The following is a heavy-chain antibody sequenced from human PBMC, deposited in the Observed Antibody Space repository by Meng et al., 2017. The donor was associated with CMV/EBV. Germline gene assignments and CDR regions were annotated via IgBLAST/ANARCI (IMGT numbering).Heavy chain of an antibody. Sequence: SCAISGDSVPSNSAVWNWIRQSPSRGLEWLGRTYYRSKWYNDYAVSVKSRITINPDTSKNQFSLQLNSVTPEDTAVYYCASGGGDYWGQGTLVTVSS. D-gene: IGHD3-16*01. J-gene: IGHJ4*02. CDR1: GDSVPSNSAV. CDR2: TYYRSKWYN. V-gene: IGHV6-1*01. CDR3: ASGGGDY.